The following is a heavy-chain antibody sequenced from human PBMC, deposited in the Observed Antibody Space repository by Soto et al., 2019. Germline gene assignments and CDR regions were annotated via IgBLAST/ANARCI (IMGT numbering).Heavy chain of an antibody. V-gene: IGHV1-69*13. J-gene: IGHJ3*02. CDR3: ARETRPYYFDSSGYPDAFDI. Sequence: SVKVSCKATGGTFSSHGISWVRQAPGQGLEWMGVIIPMLVTPQYAQKFQGRVTITADELTSTVYMELTSLRPEDTAVYFCARETRPYYFDSSGYPDAFDIWGQGTVVTVSS. D-gene: IGHD3-22*01. CDR2: IIPMLVTP. CDR1: GGTFSSHG.